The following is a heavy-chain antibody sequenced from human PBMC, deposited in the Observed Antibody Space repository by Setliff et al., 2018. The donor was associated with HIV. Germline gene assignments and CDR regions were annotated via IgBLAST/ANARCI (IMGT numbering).Heavy chain of an antibody. CDR2: IGTYNGDT. CDR3: ARDFFGQRVGATLGY. J-gene: IGHJ4*02. D-gene: IGHD1-26*01. CDR1: NYNLINYG. Sequence: RASVKVSCKASNYNLINYGVSWVRQAPGQGLEWMGWIGTYNGDTNYAQKFQGRVTMTTDTSTSTAYMELSRLRSDDTAVYYCARDFFGQRVGATLGYWGQGTLVTVSS. V-gene: IGHV1-18*01.